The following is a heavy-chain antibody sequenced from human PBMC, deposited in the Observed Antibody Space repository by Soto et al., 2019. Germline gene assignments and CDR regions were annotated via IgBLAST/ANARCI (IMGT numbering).Heavy chain of an antibody. CDR1: GFTFSSYA. CDR2: ISGSGGST. CDR3: AKDSPPSPSYYYDSSGYWVY. J-gene: IGHJ4*02. V-gene: IGHV3-23*01. Sequence: SGGSLRLSCAASGFTFSSYAMSWVRQAPGKGLEWVSAISGSGGSTYYADSVEGRFTISRDNSKNTLYLQMNSLRAEDTAVYYCAKDSPPSPSYYYDSSGYWVYWGQGTLVTVS. D-gene: IGHD3-22*01.